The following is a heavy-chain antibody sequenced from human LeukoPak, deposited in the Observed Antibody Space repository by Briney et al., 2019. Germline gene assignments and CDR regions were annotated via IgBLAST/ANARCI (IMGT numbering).Heavy chain of an antibody. CDR3: ARAPRGYSYGFGP. V-gene: IGHV3-21*01. CDR2: ISSSSSYI. CDR1: GFTFSSYS. J-gene: IGHJ5*02. Sequence: GGSLRLSCAASGFTFSSYSMNWVRQAPGKGLEGVSSISSSSSYIYYADSVKGRFTISRDNAKNSLYLQMNSLRAEDTAVYYCARAPRGYSYGFGPWGQGTLVTVSS. D-gene: IGHD5-18*01.